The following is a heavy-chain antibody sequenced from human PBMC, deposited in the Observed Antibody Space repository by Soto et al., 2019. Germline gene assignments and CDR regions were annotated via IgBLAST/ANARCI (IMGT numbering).Heavy chain of an antibody. CDR2: ISWNSDTI. V-gene: IGHV3-9*01. J-gene: IGHJ5*02. D-gene: IGHD3-10*01. CDR3: AKDGGSWSYYNRWFDP. CDR1: GFTFDDYA. Sequence: EVQLVESGGGLVQPGRSLRLSCAASGFTFDDYAMHWVRQAPGKGLEWVSSISWNSDTIGYADSVKGRFTISRDNAKNSLYLQISSLRAEDTALYYCAKDGGSWSYYNRWFDPWGQGTLVTVSS.